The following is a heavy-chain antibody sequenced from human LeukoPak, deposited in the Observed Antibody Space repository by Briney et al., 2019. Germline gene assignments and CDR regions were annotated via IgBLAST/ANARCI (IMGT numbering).Heavy chain of an antibody. V-gene: IGHV4-59*01. CDR2: IYYSGST. D-gene: IGHD1-14*01. J-gene: IGHJ4*02. Sequence: SETLSLTCTVSGGSISSYYWSWIRQPPGKGLEWIGYIYYSGSTNYNPSLKSRVTISVDTSKNQFSLKLSPVTAADTAVYYCARGNNPMPEVGYWGQGTLVTVSS. CDR1: GGSISSYY. CDR3: ARGNNPMPEVGY.